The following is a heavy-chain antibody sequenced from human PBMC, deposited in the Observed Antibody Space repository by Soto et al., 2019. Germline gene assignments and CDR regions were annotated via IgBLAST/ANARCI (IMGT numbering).Heavy chain of an antibody. D-gene: IGHD1-26*01. Sequence: SETLSLTCTVSGGSISSYYWSWIRQPPGKGLEWIGHIYYSGSTNYNPSLKSRVTISVDTSKNQFSLKLSSVTAADTAVYYCARGLGRRVGVGYWGQGTLVTVSS. CDR2: IYYSGST. CDR3: ARGLGRRVGVGY. J-gene: IGHJ4*02. CDR1: GGSISSYY. V-gene: IGHV4-59*01.